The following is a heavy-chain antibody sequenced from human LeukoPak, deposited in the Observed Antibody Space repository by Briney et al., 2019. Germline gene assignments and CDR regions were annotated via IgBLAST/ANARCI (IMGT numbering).Heavy chain of an antibody. D-gene: IGHD3-9*01. CDR2: ISYDGSNK. CDR1: GFTFSSYG. V-gene: IGHV3-30*18. CDR3: AESDILTGLDAFDI. J-gene: IGHJ3*02. Sequence: GGSLRLSCAASGFTFSSYGMHWVRQAPGKGLEWVAVISYDGSNKYYADSVKGRFTISRDNSKNTLYLQMSSLRAEDTAVYYCAESDILTGLDAFDIWGQGTMVTVSS.